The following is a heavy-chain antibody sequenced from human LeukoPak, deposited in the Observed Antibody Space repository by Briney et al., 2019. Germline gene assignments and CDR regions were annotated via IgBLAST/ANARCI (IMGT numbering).Heavy chain of an antibody. J-gene: IGHJ3*02. CDR1: GNSITTYW. V-gene: IGHV5-51*01. CDR2: IFPGDSDT. Sequence: GESLKISCKASGNSITTYWIGWVRQKSGKGLEWMGLIFPGDSDTKYSPSFQGQVTISADKSISTAYLQWSSLKASDTAMYYCATYFAGAETFDIWGQGTKVTVSS. CDR3: ATYFAGAETFDI. D-gene: IGHD3-16*01.